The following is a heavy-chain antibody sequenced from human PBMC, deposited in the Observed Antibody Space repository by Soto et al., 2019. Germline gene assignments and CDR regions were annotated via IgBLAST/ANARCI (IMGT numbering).Heavy chain of an antibody. Sequence: QVQLVESGGGVVQPGRSLRLSCAASGFTFSSYAMHWVRQAPGKGLEWVAVISYDGSNKYYADSVKGRFTISRDNSKNTLYLQMNSLRAEDTAVYYCARQEYARWGQGTLVTVSS. CDR1: GFTFSSYA. J-gene: IGHJ4*02. V-gene: IGHV3-30-3*01. CDR2: ISYDGSNK. D-gene: IGHD2-2*01. CDR3: ARQEYAR.